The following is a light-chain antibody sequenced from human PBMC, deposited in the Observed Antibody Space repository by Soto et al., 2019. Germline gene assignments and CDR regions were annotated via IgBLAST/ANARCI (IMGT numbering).Light chain of an antibody. Sequence: DIQMTQSPSTLSASVGDRVTITCRASQSISSRLAWYQKKPGKAPKLLIYDALNLESGVPSRFSGSGSGTEFTLSIGSLQPDDFATYYCQQYDTYSRYTFGQGTKLEIK. CDR3: QQYDTYSRYT. V-gene: IGKV1-5*01. J-gene: IGKJ2*01. CDR2: DAL. CDR1: QSISSR.